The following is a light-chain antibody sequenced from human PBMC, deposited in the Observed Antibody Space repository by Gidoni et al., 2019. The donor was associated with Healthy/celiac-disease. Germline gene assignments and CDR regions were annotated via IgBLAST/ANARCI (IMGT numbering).Light chain of an antibody. V-gene: IGLV3-1*01. Sequence: SYELTQPPSVSVSPGQTASITCSGDKLGDKYACWYQQKPGQSPVLVIYQDSKRPSGIPERFSGSNSGNTATLTISGTQAMDEADYYCQACDSSLYVFGTGTKVTVL. CDR1: KLGDKY. CDR2: QDS. J-gene: IGLJ1*01. CDR3: QACDSSLYV.